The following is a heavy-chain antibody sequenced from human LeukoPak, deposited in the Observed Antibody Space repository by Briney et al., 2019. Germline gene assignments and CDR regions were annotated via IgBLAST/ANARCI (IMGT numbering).Heavy chain of an antibody. CDR2: ISGSGIST. V-gene: IGHV3-23*01. CDR1: GFTFNNFG. J-gene: IGHJ4*02. D-gene: IGHD2-21*02. Sequence: GGSLRLSCAASGFTFNNFGMSWVRQAPGKGLEWVSAISGSGISTYYADSVKGRFTISRDNSKNTVYLQMNSLRAEDTAVYYCAKDGRLLEFDYWDQGTLVIVSS. CDR3: AKDGRLLEFDY.